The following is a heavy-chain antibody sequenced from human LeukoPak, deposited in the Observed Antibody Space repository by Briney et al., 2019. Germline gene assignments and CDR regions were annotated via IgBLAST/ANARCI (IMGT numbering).Heavy chain of an antibody. Sequence: GGSLRLSCAASGFTFSNYVMSWVRQAPGKGLEWVSGVSGSGGDTNYADSVKGRFTISRDNSKNTLYLQMNSLRAEDTALYHCARGGVSSSSIPYFDYWGQGTLVTVSS. CDR3: ARGGVSSSSIPYFDY. D-gene: IGHD6-6*01. V-gene: IGHV3-23*01. J-gene: IGHJ4*02. CDR2: VSGSGGDT. CDR1: GFTFSNYV.